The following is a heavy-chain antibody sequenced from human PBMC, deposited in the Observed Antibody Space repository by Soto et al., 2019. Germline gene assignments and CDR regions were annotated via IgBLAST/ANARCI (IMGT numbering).Heavy chain of an antibody. CDR2: IWYDGSNK. Sequence: QVQVVESGGGVVQPGRSLRLSCAASGFTFSSYGMHWVRQAPGKGLEWVAVIWYDGSNKYYADSVKGRFTISRDNSKNTLYLQMNSLRAEDTAVYYCARDLAVAGYYFDYWGQGTLVTVSS. CDR3: ARDLAVAGYYFDY. V-gene: IGHV3-33*01. J-gene: IGHJ4*02. CDR1: GFTFSSYG. D-gene: IGHD6-19*01.